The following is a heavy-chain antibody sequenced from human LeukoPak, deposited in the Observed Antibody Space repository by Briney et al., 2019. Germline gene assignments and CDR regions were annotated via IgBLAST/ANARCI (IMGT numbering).Heavy chain of an antibody. Sequence: PSETLSLTCTVSGDSISSGSFYWSWIRQPAGKGLEWIGRIYTSGSTDYNPSLKSRVTISVDTSKNQFSLNLSSVTAADTAVYYCARMFGRDVMNAWWFDPWGQGTLVTVSS. CDR2: IYTSGST. V-gene: IGHV4-61*02. J-gene: IGHJ5*02. D-gene: IGHD3-10*02. CDR1: GDSISSGSFY. CDR3: ARMFGRDVMNAWWFDP.